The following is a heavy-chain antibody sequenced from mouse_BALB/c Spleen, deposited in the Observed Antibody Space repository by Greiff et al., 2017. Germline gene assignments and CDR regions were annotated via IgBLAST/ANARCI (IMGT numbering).Heavy chain of an antibody. J-gene: IGHJ4*01. CDR1: GYTFTSYW. V-gene: IGHV1S127*01. Sequence: QVQLQQPGAELVKPGASVKMSCKASGYTFTSYWMHWVKQRPGQGLEWIGVIDPSDSYTSYNQKFKGKATLTVDTSSSTAYMQLSSLTSEDSAVYYCTRSDYYGSSQDYYAMDYWGQGTSVTVSS. CDR3: TRSDYYGSSQDYYAMDY. D-gene: IGHD1-1*01. CDR2: IDPSDSYT.